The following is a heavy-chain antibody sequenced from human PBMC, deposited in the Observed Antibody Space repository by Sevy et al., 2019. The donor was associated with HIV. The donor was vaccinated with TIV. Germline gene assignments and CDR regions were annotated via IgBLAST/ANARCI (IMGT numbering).Heavy chain of an antibody. Sequence: ASVKVSCKASGYTFTGYYMHWVRQAPGQGLEWMGRINPNSGGTNYAQKFQGRVTMTRDTSISTAYMELSRLRSDDTAVYYGARADIVVVVAAIDYWGQGTLVTVSS. V-gene: IGHV1-2*06. D-gene: IGHD2-15*01. CDR1: GYTFTGYY. CDR2: INPNSGGT. CDR3: ARADIVVVVAAIDY. J-gene: IGHJ4*02.